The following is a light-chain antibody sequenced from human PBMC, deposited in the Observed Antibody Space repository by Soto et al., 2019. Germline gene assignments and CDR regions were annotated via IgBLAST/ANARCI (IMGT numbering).Light chain of an antibody. CDR3: QQYNHGPRMLS. CDR2: DTS. Sequence: EILLTQSPVTLSVYPGARATLSCRASQSLTSNLAWYQQRPGQAPRLLIYDTSTRATDVPARFSGSGSGTEFTLTIASLQSEDFAVYYCQQYNHGPRMLSFGGVTRVE. J-gene: IGKJ4*01. CDR1: QSLTSN. V-gene: IGKV3-15*01.